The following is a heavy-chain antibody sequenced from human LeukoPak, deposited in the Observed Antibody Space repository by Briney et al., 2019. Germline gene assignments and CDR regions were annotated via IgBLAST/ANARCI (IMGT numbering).Heavy chain of an antibody. V-gene: IGHV4-59*01. CDR1: GGSISSYY. CDR2: IYYSGST. D-gene: IGHD3-3*01. CDR3: AREFWSGYYDY. J-gene: IGHJ4*02. Sequence: SETLFLTCTVSGGSISSYYWSWIRQPPGKGLEWIGYIYYSGSTNYNPSLKSRVTISVDTSKNQFSLKLSSVTAADTAVYYCAREFWSGYYDYWGQGTLVTVSS.